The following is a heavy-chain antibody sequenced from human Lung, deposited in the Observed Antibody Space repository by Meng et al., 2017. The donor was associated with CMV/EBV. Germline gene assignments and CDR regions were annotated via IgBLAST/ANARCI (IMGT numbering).Heavy chain of an antibody. J-gene: IGHJ4*02. D-gene: IGHD3-3*01. CDR3: ARDPAASIFGVVTNEGYFDY. V-gene: IGHV1-2*02. CDR2: INPSNGGT. Sequence: ASVKVSCKASGYTFTDYYMHWVRQAPGQRLEWMGWINPSNGGTDYAQKFQGRVTMTRDTSISTAYIELSSVTAADTAVYYCARDPAASIFGVVTNEGYFDYWGQGTLVTVSS. CDR1: GYTFTDYY.